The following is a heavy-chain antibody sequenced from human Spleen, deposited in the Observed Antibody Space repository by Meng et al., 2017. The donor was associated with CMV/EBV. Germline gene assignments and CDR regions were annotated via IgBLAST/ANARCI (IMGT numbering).Heavy chain of an antibody. CDR1: GFTVSSNY. Sequence: GESLKISCAASGFTVSSNYMSWVRQAPGKGLEWVSSISSSSSYIYYADSVKGRFTISRDNFKNTLYLQMNSLRADDTAVYYCATGRSDYYYNMDVWGQGTTVTVSS. CDR3: ATGRSDYYYNMDV. CDR2: ISSSSSYI. J-gene: IGHJ6*02. D-gene: IGHD3-16*01. V-gene: IGHV3-21*04.